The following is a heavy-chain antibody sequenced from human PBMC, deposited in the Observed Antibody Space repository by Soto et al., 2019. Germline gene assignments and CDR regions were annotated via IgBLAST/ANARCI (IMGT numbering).Heavy chain of an antibody. CDR1: GGSISSSNW. V-gene: IGHV4-4*02. Sequence: PSETLSLTCAVSGGSISSSNWWSWVRQPPGKGLEWIGEIYHSGSTNYNPSLKSRVTISVDKSKNQFSLKLSSVTAADTAVYYCARDVRHYSSSWYNWFDPWGQGTLVTVSS. D-gene: IGHD6-13*01. CDR3: ARDVRHYSSSWYNWFDP. CDR2: IYHSGST. J-gene: IGHJ5*02.